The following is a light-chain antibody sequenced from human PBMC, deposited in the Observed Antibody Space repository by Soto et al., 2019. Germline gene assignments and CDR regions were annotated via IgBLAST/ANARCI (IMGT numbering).Light chain of an antibody. CDR1: RSNIGAGFD. J-gene: IGLJ2*01. Sequence: QSALTQAPSVSGAPGQRVTIFCTGNRSNIGAGFDVHWYQQLPGTAPKLLISANTNRPSGVPDRFSGSKSGTSASLAINGLQAEDEADYYCQSYDSTLGAVVFGGGTKLTVL. CDR2: ANT. CDR3: QSYDSTLGAVV. V-gene: IGLV1-40*01.